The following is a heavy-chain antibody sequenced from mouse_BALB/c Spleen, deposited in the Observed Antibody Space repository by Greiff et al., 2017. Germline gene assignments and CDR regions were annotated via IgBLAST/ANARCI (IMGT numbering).Heavy chain of an antibody. CDR2: IDPANGNT. CDR3: AREIYYGYDGAY. V-gene: IGHV14-3*02. D-gene: IGHD2-2*01. CDR1: GFNIKDTY. J-gene: IGHJ3*01. Sequence: EVQRVESGAELVKPGASVKLSCTASGFNIKDTYMHWVKQRPEQGLEWIGRIDPANGNTKYDPKFQGKATITADTSSNTAYLQLSSLTSEDTAVYYCAREIYYGYDGAYWGQGTLVTVSA.